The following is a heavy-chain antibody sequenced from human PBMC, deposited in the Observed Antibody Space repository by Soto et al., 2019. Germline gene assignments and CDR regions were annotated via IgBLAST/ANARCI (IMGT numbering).Heavy chain of an antibody. CDR3: ARGESLNCSGGSCYSPLDY. J-gene: IGHJ4*02. CDR2: IYHSGST. CDR1: GGSISSSNW. Sequence: SETLSLTCAVSGGSISSSNWWSWVRQPPGKGLEWIGEIYHSGSTNYNPSLKSRVTISVDKSKNQFSLKLSSVTAADTAVYYGARGESLNCSGGSCYSPLDYWGQGTLVTVSS. D-gene: IGHD2-15*01. V-gene: IGHV4-4*02.